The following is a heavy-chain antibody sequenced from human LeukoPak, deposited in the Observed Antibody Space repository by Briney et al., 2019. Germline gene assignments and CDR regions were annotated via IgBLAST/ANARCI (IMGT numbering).Heavy chain of an antibody. CDR2: IFYSGSP. CDR1: GGSISSSSYY. Sequence: SETLPLTCTVSGGSISSSSYYWAWIRQPPGKGLEWIGSIFYSGSPDYNPSLKSRVTISLDTSKSRFSLKLTSVTAADTALYFCARSVPYAYCGGDCQGAFDIWGQGTMVTVSS. V-gene: IGHV4-39*07. D-gene: IGHD2-21*02. CDR3: ARSVPYAYCGGDCQGAFDI. J-gene: IGHJ3*02.